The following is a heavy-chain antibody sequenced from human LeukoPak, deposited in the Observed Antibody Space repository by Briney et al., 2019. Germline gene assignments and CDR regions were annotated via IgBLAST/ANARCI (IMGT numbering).Heavy chain of an antibody. CDR3: AKEMATMNAFHI. J-gene: IGHJ3*02. CDR2: IYSGGRT. D-gene: IGHD5-24*01. Sequence: GGPLTLSCEASGFTVSSRHMSWVPRAPRKGLEGVSVIYSGGRTDYKDSVKDRFIISRDNCKNTLYLQINRLRAEDTAVYYCAKEMATMNAFHIWGQGTMVTVSS. V-gene: IGHV3-66*01. CDR1: GFTVSSRH.